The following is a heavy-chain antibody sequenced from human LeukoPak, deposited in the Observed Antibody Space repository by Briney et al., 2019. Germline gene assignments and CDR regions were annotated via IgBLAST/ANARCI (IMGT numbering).Heavy chain of an antibody. Sequence: ASVKVSCKASGYTFTGYYMHWARQAPGQGLEWMGWINPNSGNTGYAQKFQGRVTMTRNTSISTAYMELSSLRSDDTAVYYCAKVGKSIVVVITHNFDYWGQGTLVTVSS. J-gene: IGHJ4*02. CDR2: INPNSGNT. V-gene: IGHV1-8*02. D-gene: IGHD3-22*01. CDR3: AKVGKSIVVVITHNFDY. CDR1: GYTFTGYY.